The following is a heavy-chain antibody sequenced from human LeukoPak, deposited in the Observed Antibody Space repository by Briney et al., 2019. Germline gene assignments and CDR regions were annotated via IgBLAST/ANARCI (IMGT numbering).Heavy chain of an antibody. CDR2: IYPGDSVT. V-gene: IGHV5-51*01. Sequence: GESLKISCKGSGSSFSSYWIAWVRQVPGKGLEWMGIIYPGDSVTRYSPSFQGQVTISVDKSISTAYLQWSSLKASDTAMYYCASGYTSSWYGVWGQGTLVTVSS. CDR1: GSSFSSYW. D-gene: IGHD6-13*01. J-gene: IGHJ4*02. CDR3: ASGYTSSWYGV.